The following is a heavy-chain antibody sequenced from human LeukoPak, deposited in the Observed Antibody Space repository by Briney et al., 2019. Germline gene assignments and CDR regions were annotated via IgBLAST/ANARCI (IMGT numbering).Heavy chain of an antibody. D-gene: IGHD6-13*01. J-gene: IGHJ3*02. CDR3: ARLARIAAAEGDI. Sequence: SETLSLTCTVSGGSISSSSYYWGWIRQPPGKGLEWIGSIYYSGSTYYNPSLKSRVTISVDTSKNQFSLKLSSVTAADTAVYYCARLARIAAAEGDIWGQGTMVTVSS. V-gene: IGHV4-39*07. CDR2: IYYSGST. CDR1: GGSISSSSYY.